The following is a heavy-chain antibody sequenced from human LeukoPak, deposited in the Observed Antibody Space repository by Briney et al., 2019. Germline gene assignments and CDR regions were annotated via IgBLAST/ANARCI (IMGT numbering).Heavy chain of an antibody. CDR1: GYTFTSYD. J-gene: IGHJ4*02. CDR2: MNPNSGNT. V-gene: IGHV1-8*01. D-gene: IGHD4-17*01. Sequence: ASVKVSCKASGYTFTSYDINWVRQATGQGLEWMGWMNPNSGNTGYAQKFQGRVTMTRNTSISTAYMELSSLRSEDTAVYYCARGPFYGDLRANDYRGQGTLVTVSS. CDR3: ARGPFYGDLRANDY.